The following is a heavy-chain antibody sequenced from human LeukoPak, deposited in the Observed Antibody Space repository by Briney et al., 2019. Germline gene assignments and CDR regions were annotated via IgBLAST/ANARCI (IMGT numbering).Heavy chain of an antibody. V-gene: IGHV3-74*01. CDR2: INSDGSST. D-gene: IGHD3/OR15-3a*01. Sequence: GGSLRLPCAASGFSFSGYWVHWVRQVPGKGLVWVSQINSDGSSTSYADFVKGRFTISRDNSKNTLYLQMNSLKAEDTAVYYCAKGWTSIKYDSWGQGTLVTVSS. CDR1: GFSFSGYW. J-gene: IGHJ4*02. CDR3: AKGWTSIKYDS.